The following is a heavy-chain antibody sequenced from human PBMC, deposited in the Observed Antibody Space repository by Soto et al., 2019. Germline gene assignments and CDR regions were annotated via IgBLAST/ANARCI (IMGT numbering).Heavy chain of an antibody. D-gene: IGHD2-15*01. CDR3: ARGPPGGYCSGGSCRAFTHP. CDR1: GGTFSSYA. CDR2: IIPIFGTA. J-gene: IGHJ5*02. V-gene: IGHV1-69*12. Sequence: QVQLVQSGAEVKKPGSSVKVSCKASGGTFSSYAISWVRQAPGQGLEWMGGIIPIFGTANYAQKFQGRVTITADECXXTXYXXLSSLRSEDTAVYYCARGPPGGYCSGGSCRAFTHPWGQGTLVTVSS.